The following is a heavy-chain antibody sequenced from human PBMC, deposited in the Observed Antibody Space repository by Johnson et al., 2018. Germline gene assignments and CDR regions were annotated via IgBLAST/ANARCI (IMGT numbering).Heavy chain of an antibody. CDR2: ISWNSGSI. CDR3: AKAVVPAATPYFYYMDV. Sequence: VQLVQSGGGLVKPGGSLRLSCAASGFTFDDYAMHWVRQAPGKGLEWVSGISWNSGSIGYADSVKGRFTISRDNAKNSLYLQMNSLRAEDTAVYYCAKAVVPAATPYFYYMDVWGQGTTVTVSS. CDR1: GFTFDDYA. D-gene: IGHD2-2*01. V-gene: IGHV3-9*01. J-gene: IGHJ6*02.